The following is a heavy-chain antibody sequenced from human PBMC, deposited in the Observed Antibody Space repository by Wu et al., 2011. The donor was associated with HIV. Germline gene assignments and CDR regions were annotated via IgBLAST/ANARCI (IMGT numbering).Heavy chain of an antibody. D-gene: IGHD2/OR15-2a*01. CDR1: GYTFTGYY. CDR3: ALLGNLNGFDI. Sequence: QVQLVQSGAEVKKPGASVKVSCKASGYTFTGYYMHWVRQAPGQGLEWMGVINPSGGSTSYAQKVEGRVTMTRDTSTRTFYMELNSLKFEDTAVYYCALLGNLNGFDIWGQGTLVTVSS. J-gene: IGHJ3*02. CDR2: INPSGGST. V-gene: IGHV1-46*01.